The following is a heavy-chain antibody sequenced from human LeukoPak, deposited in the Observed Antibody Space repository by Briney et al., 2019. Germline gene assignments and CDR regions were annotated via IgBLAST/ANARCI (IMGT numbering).Heavy chain of an antibody. J-gene: IGHJ4*02. CDR1: GVSISSYY. Sequence: KPSETLSLTCTASGVSISSYYWSWIRQPPGKGLEWIGDIYYSGNTDSNPSRKSRVTISVDTSKNQFSLKMSSVTAADTAVYYCARTYCSGGSCHIDYWGQGTLVTVSS. D-gene: IGHD2-15*01. CDR3: ARTYCSGGSCHIDY. CDR2: IYYSGNT. V-gene: IGHV4-59*08.